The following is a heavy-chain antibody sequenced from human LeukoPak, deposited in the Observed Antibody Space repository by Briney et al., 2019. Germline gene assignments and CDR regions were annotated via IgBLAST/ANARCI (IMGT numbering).Heavy chain of an antibody. D-gene: IGHD3-3*01. CDR3: AKSQGYDFWSGYYPIDY. V-gene: IGHV3-7*03. CDR1: GFTFSSYW. CDR2: IKQDGSEK. Sequence: GGSLRLSCAASGFTFSSYWMSWVRQAPGKGLEWVANIKQDGSEKYYVDSVKGRFTISRDNAKNSLYLQMNSLRAEDTAVYYCAKSQGYDFWSGYYPIDYWGQGTLVTVSS. J-gene: IGHJ4*02.